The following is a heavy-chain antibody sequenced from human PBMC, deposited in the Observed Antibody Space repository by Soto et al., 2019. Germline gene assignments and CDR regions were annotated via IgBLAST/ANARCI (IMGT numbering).Heavy chain of an antibody. D-gene: IGHD5-18*01. CDR3: ASSKVDTGYYYGMDV. Sequence: GESLKISCKGSGYSFTSYWISWVRQMPGKGLEWMGRIDPSDSYTNYSPSFQGHVTISADKSISTAYLQWSSLKASDTAMYYCASSKVDTGYYYGMDVWGQGTTVTVSS. CDR2: IDPSDSYT. V-gene: IGHV5-10-1*01. CDR1: GYSFTSYW. J-gene: IGHJ6*02.